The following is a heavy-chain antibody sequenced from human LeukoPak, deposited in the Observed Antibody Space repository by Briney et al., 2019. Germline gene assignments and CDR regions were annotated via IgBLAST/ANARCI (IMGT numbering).Heavy chain of an antibody. J-gene: IGHJ3*02. V-gene: IGHV4-59*11. Sequence: PSETLSLTCSVSGDTISSHYWSWIRQSPGEGLEWIGYVSYSGTTNYNPSLKSRVTISVDTAKNQFSLKLTSVIAADTAVYYCARDLQRHDAFDIWSQGTMVTVSS. CDR1: GDTISSHY. CDR2: VSYSGTT. CDR3: ARDLQRHDAFDI.